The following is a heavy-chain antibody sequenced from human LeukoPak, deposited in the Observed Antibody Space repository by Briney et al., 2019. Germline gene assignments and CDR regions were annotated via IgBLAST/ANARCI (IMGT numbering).Heavy chain of an antibody. CDR3: ARGGGSGSREFDY. J-gene: IGHJ4*02. D-gene: IGHD1-26*01. V-gene: IGHV4-31*03. CDR2: IYYSGST. Sequence: TLSLTCTVSGGSISSGGYYWSWIRQHPGKGLEWIGYIYYSGSTYYNPSLKSRVTISVDTSKNQFSLRLSSVTAADTAVYYCARGGGSGSREFDYWGQGTLVTVSS. CDR1: GGSISSGGYY.